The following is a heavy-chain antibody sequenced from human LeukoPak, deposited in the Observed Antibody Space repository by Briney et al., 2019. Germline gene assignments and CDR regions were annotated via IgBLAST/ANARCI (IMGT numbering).Heavy chain of an antibody. CDR3: ARPQYYYGSGSYYKH. CDR2: INHSGST. CDR1: GGSFSGYY. Sequence: SETLSLTCAVYGGSFSGYYWSWIRQPPGKGLEWIGEINHSGSTNYNPSLKSRVTISVDTSKNQFSLKLSSVTAADTAVYYCARPQYYYGSGSYYKHWGQGTLVTVSS. D-gene: IGHD3-10*01. J-gene: IGHJ4*02. V-gene: IGHV4-34*01.